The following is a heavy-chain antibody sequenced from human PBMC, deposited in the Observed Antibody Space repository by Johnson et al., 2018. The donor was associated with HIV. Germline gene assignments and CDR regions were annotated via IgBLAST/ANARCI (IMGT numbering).Heavy chain of an antibody. V-gene: IGHV3-66*02. J-gene: IGHJ3*02. D-gene: IGHD1-26*01. Sequence: VQLVESGGGLVQPGGSLRVSCAASGFTVSSNYMSWVRQAPGKGLEWVSVIYSGGSTYYADSVKGRFTISRDNSKNTLYLQMNSLRAEDTAVYYCAKEHIGSFHDAFDIWGQGTMVTVSS. CDR2: IYSGGST. CDR3: AKEHIGSFHDAFDI. CDR1: GFTVSSNY.